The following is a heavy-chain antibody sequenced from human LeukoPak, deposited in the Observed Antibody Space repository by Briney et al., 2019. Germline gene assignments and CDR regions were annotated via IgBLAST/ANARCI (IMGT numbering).Heavy chain of an antibody. CDR3: ASSYYDSSGYYYSWGYYFDY. CDR2: INAGNGNT. J-gene: IGHJ4*02. Sequence: GASVKVSCKASGYTFTSYAMHWVRQAPGQRLEWMGWINAGNGNTKYSQKFQGRVTITRDTSASTAYMELSSLRSEDTAVYYCASSYYDSSGYYYSWGYYFDYWGQGTLVTVSS. D-gene: IGHD3-22*01. CDR1: GYTFTSYA. V-gene: IGHV1-3*01.